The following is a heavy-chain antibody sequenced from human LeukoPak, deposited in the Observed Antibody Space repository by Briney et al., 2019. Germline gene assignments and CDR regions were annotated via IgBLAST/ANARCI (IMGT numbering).Heavy chain of an antibody. CDR3: ARGPPAAY. CDR1: GGSFSGYY. V-gene: IGHV4-34*01. D-gene: IGHD6-25*01. Sequence: SETLSLTCAVYGGSFSGYYWSWIRQPPGKGLEWIGEINHSGSTNYNPSLKSRVTISVDTPKNQFSLKLSSVTAADTAVYYCARGPPAAYWGQGTLVTVSS. J-gene: IGHJ4*02. CDR2: INHSGST.